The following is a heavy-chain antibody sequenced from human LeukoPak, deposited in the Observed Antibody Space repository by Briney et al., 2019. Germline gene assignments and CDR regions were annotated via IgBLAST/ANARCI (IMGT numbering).Heavy chain of an antibody. CDR1: GYSFTTYA. CDR2: INVGNGKT. CDR3: ARGASSGYYTFDY. D-gene: IGHD3-22*01. J-gene: IGHJ4*02. V-gene: IGHV1-3*01. Sequence: ASVKVSCKASGYSFTTYAVHWVRQAPGQRLEWMGWINVGNGKTEYSQKFQGRLILTSDTSTNTAYMDLSSLRSEDTAVYYCARGASSGYYTFDYWGQGTLVTVSS.